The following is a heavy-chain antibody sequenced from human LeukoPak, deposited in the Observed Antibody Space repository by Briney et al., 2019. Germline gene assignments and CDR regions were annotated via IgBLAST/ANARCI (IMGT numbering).Heavy chain of an antibody. CDR2: ISAYNGNT. J-gene: IGHJ4*02. CDR3: ARGLGSGYARPGGAFDY. Sequence: ASVKVSCKASGYTFTSYGISWVRQAPGQGLEWMGWISAYNGNTNYAQKLQGRVTMTTDTSTSTAYMELRSLRSDDTAVYYCARGLGSGYARPGGAFDYWGQGTLVTVSS. V-gene: IGHV1-18*01. CDR1: GYTFTSYG. D-gene: IGHD5-12*01.